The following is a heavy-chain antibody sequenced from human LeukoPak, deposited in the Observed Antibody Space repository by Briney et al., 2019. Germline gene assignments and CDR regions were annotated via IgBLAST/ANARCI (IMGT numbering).Heavy chain of an antibody. CDR1: GYSFTSYW. CDR3: ARQSPQYSGSYWSFDY. V-gene: IGHV5-51*01. D-gene: IGHD1-26*01. J-gene: IGHJ4*02. CDR2: IYPGHSDT. Sequence: GESLKISCKGSGYSFTSYWIGWVRQMPGKGLDWMGIIYPGHSDTRYSPSVQGQVTISADKSIRTAYLQWSSLKASDTAMYYCARQSPQYSGSYWSFDYWGQGTLVTVSS.